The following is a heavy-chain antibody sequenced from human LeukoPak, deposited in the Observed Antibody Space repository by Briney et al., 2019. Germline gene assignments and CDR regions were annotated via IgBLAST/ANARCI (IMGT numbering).Heavy chain of an antibody. CDR3: ARVGFGGYSYGYVDF. J-gene: IGHJ4*02. CDR2: IYDSGST. V-gene: IGHV4-39*01. CDR1: GGSISSSRYS. Sequence: SETLSLTCTVSGGSISSSRYSWGWIRQPPGKGLEWIGTIYDSGSTYYSPSLKSRVTISVDTSKNQFSLRLSSVTAADTAVYYCARVGFGGYSYGYVDFWGQGTLVTVSS. D-gene: IGHD5-18*01.